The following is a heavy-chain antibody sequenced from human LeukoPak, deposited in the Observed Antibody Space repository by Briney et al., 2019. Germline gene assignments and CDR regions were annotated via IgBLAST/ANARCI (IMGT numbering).Heavy chain of an antibody. CDR1: GYSFSNYA. CDR2: INPGYGNT. V-gene: IGHV1-3*03. J-gene: IGHJ3*02. CDR3: ARSRGHYSGYANDAFDI. D-gene: IGHD5-12*01. Sequence: ASVKVPCKASGYSFSNYAIYWVRQAPGQRLEWMGWINPGYGNTKYSQEFRGGVTITRDTSASTAYMELSSLRSDDMAVYYCARSRGHYSGYANDAFDIWGQGTMVTVSS.